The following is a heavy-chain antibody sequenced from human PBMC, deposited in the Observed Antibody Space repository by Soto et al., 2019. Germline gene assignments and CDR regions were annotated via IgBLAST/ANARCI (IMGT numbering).Heavy chain of an antibody. D-gene: IGHD3-10*01. CDR1: GFTFSTYA. V-gene: IGHV3-23*01. CDR2: ISGSGGST. Sequence: EVQLLESGGGLVQPGGSLRLSCAASGFTFSTYAMNWVRQAPGKGLEWVADISGSGGSTYYADSVKGRFTISRDNSKNTLYLQINSLRADDTAVYYCAKPTPREYYFDYWGQGTLVTVSS. CDR3: AKPTPREYYFDY. J-gene: IGHJ4*02.